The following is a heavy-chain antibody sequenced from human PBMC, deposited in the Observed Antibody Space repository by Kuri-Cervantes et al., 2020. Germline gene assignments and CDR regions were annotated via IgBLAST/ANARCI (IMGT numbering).Heavy chain of an antibody. Sequence: ESLKISCTVSGGSISSTTHYWGWIRQSPGKGLEYIGSIGGIYYGGNTYYNPSPRSRVTISADTSKNQFSLKLTYVTTADTAMYYCARDETSVTTSNWYFDLWGRGTLVTVSS. CDR1: GGSISSTTHY. J-gene: IGHJ2*01. V-gene: IGHV4-39*07. CDR3: ARDETSVTTSNWYFDL. D-gene: IGHD4-17*01. CDR2: IGGIYYGGNT.